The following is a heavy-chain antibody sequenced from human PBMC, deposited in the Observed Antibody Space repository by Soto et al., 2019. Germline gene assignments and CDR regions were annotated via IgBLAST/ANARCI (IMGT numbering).Heavy chain of an antibody. Sequence: SETLSLTCAVYGGSFSGYYWSWIRQPPGKGLEWIGEINHSGSTNYNPSLKSRVTISVDTSKNQFSLKLSSVTAADTAVYYCARVSGRGDCSGGSCYVFFDYWGQGTLVTVSS. CDR3: ARVSGRGDCSGGSCYVFFDY. CDR2: INHSGST. CDR1: GGSFSGYY. D-gene: IGHD2-15*01. J-gene: IGHJ4*02. V-gene: IGHV4-34*01.